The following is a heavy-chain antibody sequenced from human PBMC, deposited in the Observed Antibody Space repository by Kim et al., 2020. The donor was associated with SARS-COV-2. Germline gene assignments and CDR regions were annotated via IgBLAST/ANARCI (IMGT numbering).Heavy chain of an antibody. CDR1: GGSFSGYY. V-gene: IGHV4-34*01. CDR2: INHSGST. D-gene: IGHD4-4*01. J-gene: IGHJ2*01. Sequence: SETLSLTCAVYGGSFSGYYWSWIRQPPGKGLEWIGEINHSGSTNYNPSLKSRVTISVDTSKNQFSLKRSSVTDADTAVYYCARDLYSRGYWYFDLWGRGT. CDR3: ARDLYSRGYWYFDL.